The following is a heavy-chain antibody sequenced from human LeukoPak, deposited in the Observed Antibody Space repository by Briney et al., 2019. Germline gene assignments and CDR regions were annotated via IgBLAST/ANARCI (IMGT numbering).Heavy chain of an antibody. CDR2: ISGSGRST. CDR3: AKDYSGRFSYIEYFQH. Sequence: PGGSLRLSCTASGFIFSTYGNYAMSWVRQAPGKGLEWVSAISGSGRSTFYADSVKGRFTISRDNSKNTLYLQMNSLRAEDTALYYCAKDYSGRFSYIEYFQHWGQGTLVTVSS. CDR1: GFIFSTYGNYA. V-gene: IGHV3-23*01. D-gene: IGHD1-26*01. J-gene: IGHJ1*01.